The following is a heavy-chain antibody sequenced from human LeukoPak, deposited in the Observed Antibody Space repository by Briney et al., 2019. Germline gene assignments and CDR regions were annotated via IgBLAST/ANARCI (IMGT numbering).Heavy chain of an antibody. CDR3: ARRVGVALDY. J-gene: IGHJ4*02. CDR2: IYHSGST. D-gene: IGHD2-21*01. Sequence: SETLSLTCTVSGYSISSGYYWGWIRQPPGKGLEWIGSIYHSGSTYYNPSLKSRVTISVDTSKNQFSLKLSSVTAADTAVYYCARRVGVALDYWGQGTLVTVSS. CDR1: GYSISSGYY. V-gene: IGHV4-38-2*02.